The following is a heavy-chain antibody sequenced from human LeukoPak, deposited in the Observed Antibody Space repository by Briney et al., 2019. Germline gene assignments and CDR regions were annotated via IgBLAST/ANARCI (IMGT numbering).Heavy chain of an antibody. D-gene: IGHD6-6*01. Sequence: GRSLRLSCAASGFTFSSYSMHWVRQAPGKGLEWVAVISYDGSNKYYADSVKGRFTISRGNSKNTLYLQMNSLRAEDTAVYYCAKDMAYSSSLAEDYWGQGTLVTVSS. J-gene: IGHJ4*02. CDR1: GFTFSSYS. CDR3: AKDMAYSSSLAEDY. CDR2: ISYDGSNK. V-gene: IGHV3-30*18.